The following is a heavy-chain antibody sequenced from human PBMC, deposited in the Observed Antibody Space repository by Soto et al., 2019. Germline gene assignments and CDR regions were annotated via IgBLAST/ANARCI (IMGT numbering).Heavy chain of an antibody. D-gene: IGHD3-16*01. Sequence: PSETLSLTCTVSGGSINRYYWNWIRQPAGKGLEWIGRIYTTGSTNYNPSLKSRLTMSVDTSRNEISVRLSSMTATDTAVYYCARANSVWGTNHYYYYGLDVWGEGTTVTVSS. CDR3: ARANSVWGTNHYYYYGLDV. J-gene: IGHJ6*04. CDR1: GGSINRYY. CDR2: IYTTGST. V-gene: IGHV4-4*07.